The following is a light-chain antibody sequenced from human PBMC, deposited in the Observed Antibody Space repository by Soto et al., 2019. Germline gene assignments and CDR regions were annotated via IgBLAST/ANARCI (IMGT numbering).Light chain of an antibody. CDR1: SSDVGSYNL. J-gene: IGLJ2*01. CDR2: EGS. Sequence: QSALTQPASVSGSPGQSITISCTRTSSDVGSYNLVSWYQQHPGKAPKLMIYEGSKRPSGVSNRFSGSKSGNTASLTISGLRAEDEADYYCCSYAGSSTLVFGGGTKLTVL. V-gene: IGLV2-23*01. CDR3: CSYAGSSTLV.